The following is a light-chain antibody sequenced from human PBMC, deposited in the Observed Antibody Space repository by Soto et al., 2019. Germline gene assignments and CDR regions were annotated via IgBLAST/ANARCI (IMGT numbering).Light chain of an antibody. V-gene: IGKV3-20*01. CDR2: AAS. J-gene: IGKJ2*01. CDR3: QQYFGSLYT. CDR1: QSISRTY. Sequence: SVLTQSPGTLSLFPGERATLSCRTSQSISRTYLAWYQQRPGQAPRLLIYAASSRATGIPDRFSGSGSGTDFTLTLSRLEPEDFAVYYCQQYFGSLYTFGQGTKLEIK.